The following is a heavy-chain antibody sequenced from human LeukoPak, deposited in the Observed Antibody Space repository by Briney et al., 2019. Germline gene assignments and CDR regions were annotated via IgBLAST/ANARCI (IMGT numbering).Heavy chain of an antibody. CDR3: ARVVSCSSSWIDAFDI. CDR2: IYYSGST. Sequence: KPSETLSLTCTVSGGSISSHYWSWIRQPPGKGLEWIGYIYYSGSTNYNPSLKSRVTISVDTSKNQFSLKLSSVTAADTAVYYCARVVSCSSSWIDAFDIWGQGTMVTVSS. V-gene: IGHV4-59*11. J-gene: IGHJ3*02. D-gene: IGHD6-13*01. CDR1: GGSISSHY.